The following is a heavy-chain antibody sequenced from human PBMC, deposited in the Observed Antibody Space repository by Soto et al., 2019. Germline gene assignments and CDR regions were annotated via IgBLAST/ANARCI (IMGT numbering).Heavy chain of an antibody. CDR2: ISGSGDST. CDR1: GFTFNIYA. Sequence: GALRLSCAASGFTFNIYAMSWVRQAPGKGLEWVSSISGSGDSTYYAESVKGRFTIFRDNAKNRLFLQMNSLRAEDTAVYYCAKDRGQAAARPYNWFAPWGQGTLVTVSS. J-gene: IGHJ5*02. D-gene: IGHD6-6*01. CDR3: AKDRGQAAARPYNWFAP. V-gene: IGHV3-23*01.